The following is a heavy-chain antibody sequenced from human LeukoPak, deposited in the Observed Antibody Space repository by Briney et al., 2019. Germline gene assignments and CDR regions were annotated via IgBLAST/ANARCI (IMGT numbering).Heavy chain of an antibody. CDR3: ARNDPFTNSLRDYYGMDV. V-gene: IGHV4-59*01. J-gene: IGHJ6*02. D-gene: IGHD1-1*01. CDR2: IYYSGST. Sequence: PSETLSLTCNVSGGSISSYYWSWIRQPPGKGLEWIGYIYYSGSTNYNLSLKSRVTISVDTSKNQFSLRLSSVTAADTAVYYCARNDPFTNSLRDYYGMDVWGQGTTVTVSS. CDR1: GGSISSYY.